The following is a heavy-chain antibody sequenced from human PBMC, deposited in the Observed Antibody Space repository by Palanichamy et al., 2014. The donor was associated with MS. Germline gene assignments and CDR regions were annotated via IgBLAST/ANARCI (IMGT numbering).Heavy chain of an antibody. CDR2: IDTGTGDT. D-gene: IGHD6-19*01. CDR3: ATTLHSSGFSYY. V-gene: IGHV1-3*04. CDR1: GHTFRVYT. J-gene: IGHJ4*02. Sequence: QVQLVQSGAGVMRPGASMKISCETSGHTFRVYTVHWVRQAPGQGLEWMGWIDTGTGDTRYSQDFQGRVTITRDTSASTAYMELRSLRSDDTAVYFCATTLHSSGFSYYWGQGSLVTVSS.